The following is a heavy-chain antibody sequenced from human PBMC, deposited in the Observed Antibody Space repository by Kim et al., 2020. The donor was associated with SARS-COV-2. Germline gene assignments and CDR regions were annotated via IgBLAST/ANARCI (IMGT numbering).Heavy chain of an antibody. CDR3: ARGGGGLWFDP. CDR2: INHSGST. V-gene: IGHV4-34*01. J-gene: IGHJ5*02. D-gene: IGHD3-16*01. Sequence: SETLSLTCAVYGGSFSGYYWSWIRQPPGKGLEWIGEINHSGSTNYNPSLKSRVTISVDTSKNQFSLKLSSVTAADTAVYYCARGGGGLWFDPWGQGTLVT. CDR1: GGSFSGYY.